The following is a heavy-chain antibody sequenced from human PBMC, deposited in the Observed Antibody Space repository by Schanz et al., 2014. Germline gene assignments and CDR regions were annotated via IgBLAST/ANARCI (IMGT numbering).Heavy chain of an antibody. CDR3: ARDGEAAAGCDY. CDR2: MNSKTGNT. D-gene: IGHD6-13*01. J-gene: IGHJ4*02. CDR1: GYTFTSSD. V-gene: IGHV1-8*01. Sequence: QVQLVLSGAEVKKPGASVNVSCKASGYTFTSSDINWVRQATGQGLEWMGWMNSKTGNTGYAQRFQGRVTMTEDTSTGTAYMALRSLTSEDTAVYYCARDGEAAAGCDYWGQGALVTVSS.